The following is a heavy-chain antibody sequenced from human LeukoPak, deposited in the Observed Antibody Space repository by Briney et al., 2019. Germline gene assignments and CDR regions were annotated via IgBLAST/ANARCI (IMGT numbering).Heavy chain of an antibody. CDR2: INPNSGGT. V-gene: IGHV1-2*02. CDR1: GYTFTDYY. Sequence: GASVKVSCKASGYTFTDYYTHWVRQAPGKGLEWMGWINPNSGGTNSAQNFQGRVTVAWDTSISTAYMELSSLTSDDTAIYYCARDNRRYGSGSYFHYWGQGTLVTVS. CDR3: ARDNRRYGSGSYFHY. D-gene: IGHD3-10*01. J-gene: IGHJ4*02.